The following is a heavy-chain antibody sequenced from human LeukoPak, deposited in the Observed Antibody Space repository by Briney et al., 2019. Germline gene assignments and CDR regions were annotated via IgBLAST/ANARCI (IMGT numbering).Heavy chain of an antibody. V-gene: IGHV3-23*01. J-gene: IGHJ4*02. CDR3: AKDLNWGMDY. CDR2: ISGSGGST. CDR1: GFTFSSYA. Sequence: PGGSLRLSCAASGFTFSSYAMRWVRQAPGKGLEWVSSISGSGGSTYYADSVKGRFTISRDNSKNTLYLQMNSLRAEDTAVYYCAKDLNWGMDYWGQGTLVTVSS. D-gene: IGHD7-27*01.